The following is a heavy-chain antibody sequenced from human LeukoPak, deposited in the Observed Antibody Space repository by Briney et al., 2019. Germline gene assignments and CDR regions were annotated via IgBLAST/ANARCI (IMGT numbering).Heavy chain of an antibody. J-gene: IGHJ4*02. D-gene: IGHD4-23*01. Sequence: GESLKISCKGSGYSFTSYWIAWVRQMPGKGLEWMGIIYPGDSDTRYSPSFQGQVTISANKTISTAYLQWSNLKASDTAMYYCARRSYGGNKPYFDYWGQGTLVTVSS. V-gene: IGHV5-51*01. CDR2: IYPGDSDT. CDR3: ARRSYGGNKPYFDY. CDR1: GYSFTSYW.